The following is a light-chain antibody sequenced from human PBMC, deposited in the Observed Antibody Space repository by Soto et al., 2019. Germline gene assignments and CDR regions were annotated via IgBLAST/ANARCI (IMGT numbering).Light chain of an antibody. CDR1: QGLSSY. J-gene: IGKJ1*01. CDR2: DAF. CDR3: QHYNAFPWP. Sequence: AIQLTQSPSSLSASVGDRVTITCRASQGLSSYLAWYQQKPGKAPKLLIFDAFSLESGVPSRFSGSRSGTEFTLTISSLQPDDFATYYCQHYNAFPWPFGQGTKVDIK. V-gene: IGKV1-13*02.